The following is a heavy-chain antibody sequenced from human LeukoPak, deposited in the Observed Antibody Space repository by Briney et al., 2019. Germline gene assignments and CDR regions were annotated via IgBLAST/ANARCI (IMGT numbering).Heavy chain of an antibody. V-gene: IGHV3-11*01. CDR3: ARDTVVVGGFDY. J-gene: IGHJ4*02. Sequence: GGSLRLSCAASGFTVSSNYMSWVRQAPGKGLEWVSYISSSGSTIYYADSVKGRFTISRDNAKNSLYLQMNSLRAEDTAVYYCARDTVVVGGFDYWGQGTLVTVSS. CDR1: GFTVSSNY. CDR2: ISSSGSTI. D-gene: IGHD2-2*01.